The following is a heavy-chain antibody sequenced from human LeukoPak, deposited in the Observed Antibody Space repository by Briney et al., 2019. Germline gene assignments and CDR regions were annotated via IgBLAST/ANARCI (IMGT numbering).Heavy chain of an antibody. CDR1: GFTFSSYE. Sequence: GGSLRLSCAASGFTFSSYEMNWVRQAPGKGLEWVSYISSSGSTIYYADSVKGRFTISRDNAKNSLYLQMNSLRAEDTAVYYCASLYSSGWYGVYWGQGTLVTVSS. CDR3: ASLYSSGWYGVY. CDR2: ISSSGSTI. D-gene: IGHD6-19*01. J-gene: IGHJ4*02. V-gene: IGHV3-48*03.